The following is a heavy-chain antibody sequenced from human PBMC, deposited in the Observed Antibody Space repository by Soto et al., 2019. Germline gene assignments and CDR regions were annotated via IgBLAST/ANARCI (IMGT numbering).Heavy chain of an antibody. CDR1: GYTFTRYG. V-gene: IGHV1-18*01. D-gene: IGHD2-8*01. CDR2: ISGYNGDT. CDR3: AKNGQPPYYYYGLDV. J-gene: IGHJ6*02. Sequence: QGQLVQSEAEVKKPGASVKVSCKASGYTFTRYGISWVRQAPGQGLEWMGWISGYNGDTNYAQKFQGRVSMTIETSTGTADMELRSLTSDGTAVYYCAKNGQPPYYYYGLDVWGQGTKVTVSS.